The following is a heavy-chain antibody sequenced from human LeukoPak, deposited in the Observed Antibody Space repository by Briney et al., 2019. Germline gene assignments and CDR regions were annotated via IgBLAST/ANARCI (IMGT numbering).Heavy chain of an antibody. CDR3: ARQPSRLGAFDI. Sequence: SETLSLTCTVSGGSISSSSYYWGWIRQPPGKGLEWIGRIYYSGSTNYNPSLKSRVTISVDTSKNQFSLKLSSVTAADTAVYYCARQPSRLGAFDIWGQGTMVTVSS. D-gene: IGHD2-2*01. J-gene: IGHJ3*02. CDR2: IYYSGST. V-gene: IGHV4-39*01. CDR1: GGSISSSSYY.